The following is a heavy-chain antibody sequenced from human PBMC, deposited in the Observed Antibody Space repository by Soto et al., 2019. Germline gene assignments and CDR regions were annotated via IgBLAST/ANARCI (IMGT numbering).Heavy chain of an antibody. D-gene: IGHD3-10*01. CDR1: GVTFSSYT. CDR3: ARASPVSGTFGAPNNWFDP. V-gene: IGHV1-69*02. Sequence: SLKFSCNASGVTFSSYTSSWVPQSPGQGLEWMGRIIPILGIANYAQKFQGRVTITADKSTSTAYMELSSLRSEDTAVYSCARASPVSGTFGAPNNWFDPWGQGTLVTVSS. J-gene: IGHJ5*02. CDR2: IIPILGIA.